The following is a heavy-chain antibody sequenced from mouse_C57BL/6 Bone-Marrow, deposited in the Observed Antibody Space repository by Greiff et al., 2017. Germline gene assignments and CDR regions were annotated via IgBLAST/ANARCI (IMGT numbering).Heavy chain of an antibody. J-gene: IGHJ4*01. Sequence: EVQLQQSGAELVRPGASVKLSCTASGFNIKDDYMHWVKQRPEQGLEWIGWIDPENGDTEYASKFQGKATITADTSSTTAYLQLSSLTSEDTAVYYCTPIYYDAMDYWGQGTSVTVSS. V-gene: IGHV14-4*01. CDR2: IDPENGDT. CDR1: GFNIKDDY. CDR3: TPIYYDAMDY. D-gene: IGHD2-1*01.